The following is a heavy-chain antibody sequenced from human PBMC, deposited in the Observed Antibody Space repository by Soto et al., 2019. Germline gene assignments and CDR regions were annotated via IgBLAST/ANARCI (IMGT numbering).Heavy chain of an antibody. CDR1: GFTFSNAW. J-gene: IGHJ4*02. CDR3: TTDRWYFLRSVDY. D-gene: IGHD2-15*01. Sequence: EVQLVESGGGLVKPGGSLRLSCAASGFTFSNAWMNWVRQAPGKGLEWVGRIKSKTDGGTTDYAEPVKGRFTISRDDSKNTLYLQMNSLKTEDTAVYYCTTDRWYFLRSVDYWGQGTLVTVSS. V-gene: IGHV3-15*07. CDR2: IKSKTDGGTT.